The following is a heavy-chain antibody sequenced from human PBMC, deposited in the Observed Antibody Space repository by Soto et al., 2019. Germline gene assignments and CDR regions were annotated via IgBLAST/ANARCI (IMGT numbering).Heavy chain of an antibody. V-gene: IGHV3-33*03. CDR2: IRSDGSND. D-gene: IGHD3-10*01. CDR1: GFTFSAHG. Sequence: QVQLVESGGRVVQSGGSLRLSCAASGFTFSAHGFHWVRQAPGKGLEWLALIRSDGSNDYVADSVKGRFSISRDNSDNTLSLQMHSLRAEDTAFYFCAKDNYFGSGSYSPNHLDSWGQGTLVTVSS. J-gene: IGHJ4*02. CDR3: AKDNYFGSGSYSPNHLDS.